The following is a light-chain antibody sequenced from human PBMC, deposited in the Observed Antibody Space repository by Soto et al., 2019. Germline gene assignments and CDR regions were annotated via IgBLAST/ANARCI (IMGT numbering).Light chain of an antibody. J-gene: IGKJ1*01. Sequence: DIQMTQSPSTMSASLGDRFTIPCRASQSISSWLAWYQQKPAKAPKRLIYAASNLQSGVPSRFSGSGSGTEFTLTISSLQPEDSATYYCLQHNTYPRTFGQGTKVDIK. CDR2: AAS. V-gene: IGKV1-5*01. CDR3: LQHNTYPRT. CDR1: QSISSW.